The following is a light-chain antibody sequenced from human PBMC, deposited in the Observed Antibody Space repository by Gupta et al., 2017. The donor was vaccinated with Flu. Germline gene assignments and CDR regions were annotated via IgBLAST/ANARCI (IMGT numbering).Light chain of an antibody. CDR3: QQSDSFPLI. CDR1: QSITYS. J-gene: IGKJ4*01. CDR2: GAS. Sequence: DIQMTQSPSCLSAYVGDSLTITCRASQSITYSLNRYQQKPGKAPHLQVYGASSLQRGVPSRFSGSGAETYFTFTISGLRPDELATYYCQQSDSFPLIFGGGTKVEI. V-gene: IGKV1-39*01.